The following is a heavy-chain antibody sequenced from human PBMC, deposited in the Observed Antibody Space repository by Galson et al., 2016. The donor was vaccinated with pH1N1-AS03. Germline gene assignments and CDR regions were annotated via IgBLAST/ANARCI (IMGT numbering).Heavy chain of an antibody. J-gene: IGHJ5*02. CDR1: GFTFSKYA. CDR3: AKRPRSDDP. CDR2: ISGSGGST. V-gene: IGHV3-23*01. Sequence: SLRLSCAASGFTFSKYAMSWVRQAPGKGLEWVSSISGSGGSTFYADSVKGRFTISRDNSKNTLYLQLNSLRVEDTAIYYCAKRPRSDDPWGQGTLVTVSS.